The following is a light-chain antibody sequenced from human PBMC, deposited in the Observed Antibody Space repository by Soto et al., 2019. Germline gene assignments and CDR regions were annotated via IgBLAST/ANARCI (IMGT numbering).Light chain of an antibody. J-gene: IGKJ5*01. V-gene: IGKV1-39*01. CDR1: LRISSY. CDR2: GAS. CDR3: QQSYSALLT. Sequence: DIQMTQSPSSLSASVGDTAAITCRSSLRISSYLNWYQQKPGKAPRRLIYGASILEGGVPSRFSASGSGTDFTLTISSLQPEDFATYYCQQSYSALLTFGQGTRLEI.